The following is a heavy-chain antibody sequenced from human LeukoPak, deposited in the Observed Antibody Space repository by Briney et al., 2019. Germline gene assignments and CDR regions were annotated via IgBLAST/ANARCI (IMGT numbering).Heavy chain of an antibody. J-gene: IGHJ1*01. CDR2: IYSGGST. Sequence: GGSLRLSCAASGFTVSSNYMSWVRQAPGQVLEWVSVIYSGGSTYYADSVKGRFTISRDNSKNTLYLQMNSLRAEDTAVYYCARGHRLKYFQHWGQGTLVTVSS. CDR3: ARGHRLKYFQH. V-gene: IGHV3-53*01. CDR1: GFTVSSNY.